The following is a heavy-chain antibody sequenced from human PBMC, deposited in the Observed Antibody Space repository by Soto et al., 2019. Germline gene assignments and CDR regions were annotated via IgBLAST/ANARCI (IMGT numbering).Heavy chain of an antibody. D-gene: IGHD6-13*01. CDR2: IIPIFGTA. J-gene: IGHJ5*02. V-gene: IGHV1-69*12. CDR1: GGTFSSYA. CDR3: ANTGGNLAAAGTEGGWFDP. Sequence: QVQLVQSGAEVKKPGSSVKVSCKASGGTFSSYAISWVRQAPGQGLEWMGGIIPIFGTANYAQKFQGRVTILAVESRSTDYMEVDSLRCEDSAGYYGANTGGNLAAAGTEGGWFDPWGQGTLVTVSS.